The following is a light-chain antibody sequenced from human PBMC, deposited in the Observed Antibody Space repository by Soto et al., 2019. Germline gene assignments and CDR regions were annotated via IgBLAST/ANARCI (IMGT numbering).Light chain of an antibody. CDR1: QGIRND. V-gene: IGKV1-6*02. Sequence: AIQMTQSPSSLSASVGDRVTITCRASQGIRNDLGWYQQKPGKAPKLLIYDASTLHSGVPSRFSGSGSGADFTLTISSLQPEDFATYYCQHYYDLPLFGPGTKLEI. CDR3: QHYYDLPL. J-gene: IGKJ2*01. CDR2: DAS.